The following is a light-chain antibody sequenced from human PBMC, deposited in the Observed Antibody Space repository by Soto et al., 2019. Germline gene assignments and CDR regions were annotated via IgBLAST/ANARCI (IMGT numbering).Light chain of an antibody. J-gene: IGKJ4*01. V-gene: IGKV1-5*03. CDR3: QQYNLYPLT. CDR1: QSIRVW. CDR2: KAS. Sequence: DIPMTQSPSTLSASVGDRVTITCRASQSIRVWLAWFQQSPGKAPKLLIYKASNLESGVPSRFSGSGSGTEFTLTISSLQPDDFATYYCQQYNLYPLTFGGGTKVEIK.